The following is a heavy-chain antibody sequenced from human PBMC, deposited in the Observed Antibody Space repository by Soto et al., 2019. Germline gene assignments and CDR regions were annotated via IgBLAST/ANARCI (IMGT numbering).Heavy chain of an antibody. CDR3: AREKIWFGELGAFDI. CDR1: GFTFSSYW. V-gene: IGHV3-7*01. Sequence: GGSLRLSCAASGFTFSSYWMSWVRQAPGKGLEWVANIKQDGSEKYYVDSVKGRFTISRDNAKNSLYLQMNSLRAEDTAVYYCAREKIWFGELGAFDIWGQGTMVTVSS. CDR2: IKQDGSEK. J-gene: IGHJ3*02. D-gene: IGHD3-10*01.